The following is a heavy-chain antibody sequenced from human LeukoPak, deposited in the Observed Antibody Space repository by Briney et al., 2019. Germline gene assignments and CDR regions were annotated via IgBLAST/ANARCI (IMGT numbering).Heavy chain of an antibody. CDR2: IIPIFGTA. J-gene: IGHJ4*02. CDR3: AGCSGGSCYPNFDY. D-gene: IGHD2-15*01. CDR1: GGTFSSYA. Sequence: SVKVSCKASGGTFSSYAISWVRQAPGQGLEWMGGIIPIFGTANYAQKFQGRVTITADESTSTAYMEPSSLRSEDTAVYYCAGCSGGSCYPNFDYWGQGTLVTVSS. V-gene: IGHV1-69*13.